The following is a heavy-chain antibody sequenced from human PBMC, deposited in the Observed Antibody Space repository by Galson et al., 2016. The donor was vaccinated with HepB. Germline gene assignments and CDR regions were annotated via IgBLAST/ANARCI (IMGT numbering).Heavy chain of an antibody. D-gene: IGHD1-14*01. CDR3: ARFRTGDAFDI. J-gene: IGHJ3*02. CDR2: IYYTGST. V-gene: IGHV4-59*01. Sequence: SETLSLTCTVSGGSISSYYWSWIRQPPGKGLEWIGYIYYTGSTNYNPSLQIRVTISVDTSKNQFPLKLTSVTAADTAVYYCARFRTGDAFDIWGQGTMVTVSS. CDR1: GGSISSYY.